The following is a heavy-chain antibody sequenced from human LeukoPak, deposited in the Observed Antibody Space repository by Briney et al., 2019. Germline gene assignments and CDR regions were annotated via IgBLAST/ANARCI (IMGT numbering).Heavy chain of an antibody. D-gene: IGHD5-18*01. CDR2: IYYSGTT. V-gene: IGHV4-39*07. Sequence: SETLSLICSVSRGSISSSNYYWGWIRQPPGKGLEWIGNIYYSGTTYYNPSLPSLKSRVTILIDTSKNQFSLRLRSVTAADTAVYYCAREDTSMGFRVDYWGQGTLVTVSS. CDR3: AREDTSMGFRVDY. J-gene: IGHJ4*02. CDR1: RGSISSSNYY.